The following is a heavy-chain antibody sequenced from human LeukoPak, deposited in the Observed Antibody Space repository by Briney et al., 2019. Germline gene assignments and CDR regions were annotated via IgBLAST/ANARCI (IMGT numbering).Heavy chain of an antibody. CDR2: ISWNSGSI. Sequence: GGSLRLSCAASGFTLDDYAMHLVRQAPGEGLGWVSGISWNSGSICYPGSVKGRITTSRDNPKNYLYLQMNSLRAEDMALYCCAKDKIRNQEYSYGIDYWGQGTLVTVSS. CDR3: AKDKIRNQEYSYGIDY. CDR1: GFTLDDYA. V-gene: IGHV3-9*03. D-gene: IGHD5-18*01. J-gene: IGHJ4*02.